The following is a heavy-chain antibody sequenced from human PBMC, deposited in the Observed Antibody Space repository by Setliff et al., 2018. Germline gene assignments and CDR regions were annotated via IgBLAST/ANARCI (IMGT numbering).Heavy chain of an antibody. Sequence: KSSETLSLTCAVSGGSITSGSYYWSWIRQPAGEGLEWIERLHTSGTTVYNPSPKGRVTISADTSTNHFSLKLTSVTAADTAVYYCARDNTIVGATDYWGQGALVTVSS. V-gene: IGHV4-61*02. CDR1: GGSITSGSYY. J-gene: IGHJ4*02. D-gene: IGHD1-26*01. CDR2: LHTSGTT. CDR3: ARDNTIVGATDY.